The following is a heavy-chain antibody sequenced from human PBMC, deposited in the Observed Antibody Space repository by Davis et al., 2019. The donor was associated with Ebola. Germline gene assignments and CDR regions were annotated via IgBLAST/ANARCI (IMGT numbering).Heavy chain of an antibody. CDR1: GFTFSTHG. J-gene: IGHJ4*02. CDR2: IRSDGSEK. V-gene: IGHV3-30*02. Sequence: GESLKISCAASGFTFSTHGMHWVRQAPGKGLEWVSFIRSDGSEKHYADSVKGRFTIFRDNAKNTLSLQMDSLRAEDTAVYYCAKDWYTSSATYFDYWGQGTLVTVSS. CDR3: AKDWYTSSATYFDY. D-gene: IGHD6-13*01.